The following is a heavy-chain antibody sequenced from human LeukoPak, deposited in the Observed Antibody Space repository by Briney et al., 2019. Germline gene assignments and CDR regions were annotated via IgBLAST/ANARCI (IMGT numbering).Heavy chain of an antibody. CDR2: INHSGST. J-gene: IGHJ4*02. CDR3: ARGTTYYYGSGCYYRAVGYFDY. Sequence: SETLSLTCAVYGGSFSGYYWSWNRQPPGKGLEWIGEINHSGSTNYNPSLKSRVTISVDTSKNQFSLKLSSVTAADTAVYYCARGTTYYYGSGCYYRAVGYFDYWGQGTLVTVSS. V-gene: IGHV4-34*01. D-gene: IGHD3-10*01. CDR1: GGSFSGYY.